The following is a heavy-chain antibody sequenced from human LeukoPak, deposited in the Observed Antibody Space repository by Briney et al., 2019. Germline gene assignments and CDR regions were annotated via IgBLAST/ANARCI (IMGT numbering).Heavy chain of an antibody. V-gene: IGHV3-53*01. J-gene: IGHJ4*02. Sequence: GGSLRLSCAASGFTVSSNYMNWVRQAPGKGLEWVSVIYSGGSTYYADSVKGRLTISRDNSKNTLYLQMNSLRVEDTAIYYCAREGPRGNSQFDYWGQGTLVTVSS. CDR1: GFTVSSNY. CDR2: IYSGGST. CDR3: AREGPRGNSQFDY. D-gene: IGHD2/OR15-2a*01.